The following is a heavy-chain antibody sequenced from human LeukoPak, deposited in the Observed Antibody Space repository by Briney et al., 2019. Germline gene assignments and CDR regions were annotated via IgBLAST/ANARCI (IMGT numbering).Heavy chain of an antibody. CDR1: GYTFTSYA. CDR2: INTNTGNP. D-gene: IGHD5-18*01. Sequence: GASVKVSCKASGYTFTSYAMNWVRQAPGQGLEWMGWINTNTGNPTYAQGFTGRFVFSLDTSVSTAYLQISSLKAEDTAVYYCARGGYSFGYDRGPLDYWGKGTLVTVSS. J-gene: IGHJ4*02. CDR3: ARGGYSFGYDRGPLDY. V-gene: IGHV7-4-1*02.